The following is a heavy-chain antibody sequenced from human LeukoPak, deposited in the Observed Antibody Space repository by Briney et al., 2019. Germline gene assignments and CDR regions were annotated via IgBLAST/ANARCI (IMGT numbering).Heavy chain of an antibody. Sequence: PSETLSLTCSVSGDSMSGYYWSWIRQPPGKGLDWIGYMYYSGATSYNPSLKSRVTLSTDTSKNHFSLKLYSVTAADTGVYYCARHDNYPGFGRGFDPWGQGFLVTVTS. J-gene: IGHJ5*02. V-gene: IGHV4-59*08. CDR2: MYYSGAT. CDR3: ARHDNYPGFGRGFDP. D-gene: IGHD1-14*01. CDR1: GDSMSGYY.